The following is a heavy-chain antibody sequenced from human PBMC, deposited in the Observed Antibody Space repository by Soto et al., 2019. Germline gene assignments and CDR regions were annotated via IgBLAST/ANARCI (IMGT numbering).Heavy chain of an antibody. J-gene: IGHJ6*02. CDR3: ARIRSSSCDYYYGMDV. Sequence: VSVKVSCKASGDSFNNYFLSWVRQAPGQGLEWMGIINPSGGSTSYAQKFQGRVTMTRDTSTSTVYMELSSLRSDDTAVYYCARIRSSSCDYYYGMDVWGQGTTVTVSS. CDR2: INPSGGST. V-gene: IGHV1-46*02. D-gene: IGHD6-13*01. CDR1: GDSFNNYF.